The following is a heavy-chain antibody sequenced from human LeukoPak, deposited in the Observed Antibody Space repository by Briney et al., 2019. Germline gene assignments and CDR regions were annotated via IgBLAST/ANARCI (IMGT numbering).Heavy chain of an antibody. D-gene: IGHD5-18*01. CDR3: ARDHNYAFDY. CDR2: IGLASGAR. Sequence: PGGSLRLSCAASGFTFSGYSMTWVRQAPGKGLEWLSYIGLASGARYYADSVKGRFSISSDNAKNSLSLQMNSLRADDTAVYYCARDHNYAFDYWGQGILVTVSS. J-gene: IGHJ4*02. V-gene: IGHV3-48*04. CDR1: GFTFSGYS.